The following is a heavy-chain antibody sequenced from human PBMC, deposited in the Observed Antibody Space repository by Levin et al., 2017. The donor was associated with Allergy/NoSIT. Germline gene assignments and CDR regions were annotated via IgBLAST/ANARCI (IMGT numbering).Heavy chain of an antibody. J-gene: IGHJ4*02. CDR2: SRNKANSYVT. CDR1: GFTFSDHY. CDR3: AKGGDTYAYGLSN. D-gene: IGHD5-18*01. Sequence: SCAVSGFTFSDHYMDWVRQAPGRGLEWVGRSRNKANSYVTDHAASVKGRFTISRDDSKNILYLQMNSLKTEDTAVYYCAKGGDTYAYGLSNWGQGTLVTVSS. V-gene: IGHV3-72*01.